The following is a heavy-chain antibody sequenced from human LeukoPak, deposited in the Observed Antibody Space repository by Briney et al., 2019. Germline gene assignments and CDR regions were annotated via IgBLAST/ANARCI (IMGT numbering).Heavy chain of an antibody. CDR3: ARSPRAVGDAFDI. V-gene: IGHV3-30-3*01. CDR2: ISYDGSNK. Sequence: GRSLRLSCAASGFTFSGYAMHWVRQAPGKGLEWVAVISYDGSNKYYADSVKGRFTISRDNSKNTLYLQMNSLRAEDTAVYYCARSPRAVGDAFDIWGQGTMVTVSS. J-gene: IGHJ3*02. D-gene: IGHD2-2*01. CDR1: GFTFSGYA.